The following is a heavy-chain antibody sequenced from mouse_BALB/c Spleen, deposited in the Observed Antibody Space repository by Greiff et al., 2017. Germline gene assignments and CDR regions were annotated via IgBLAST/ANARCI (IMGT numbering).Heavy chain of an antibody. CDR3: TRGQYGTYEYAMDD. D-gene: IGHD2-10*02. CDR1: GYAFSSYW. CDR2: FYPVDGDT. V-gene: IGHV1-80*01. Sequence: VQLQQSGPELVRPGSSVKTSCKASGYAFSSYWSNWVKQRPGQGLEWIGQFYPVDGDTNYNGKFTGKATLTADKSSSTAYMQLSSLTSEDSAVYICTRGQYGTYEYAMDDWGQGTTVTVSS. J-gene: IGHJ4*01.